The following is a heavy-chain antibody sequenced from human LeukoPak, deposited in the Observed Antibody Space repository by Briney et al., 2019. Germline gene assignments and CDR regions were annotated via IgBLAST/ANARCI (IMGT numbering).Heavy chain of an antibody. CDR2: FDPEDGET. J-gene: IGHJ4*02. CDR3: ATDGSRVAARPFDY. CDR1: GYTLTELS. D-gene: IGHD6-6*01. Sequence: VASVKVSCKVSGYTLTELSMHWVRQAPGKGLEWMGGFDPEDGETIYAQKFQGRVTMTEDTSTDTAYMELSSLRSEDTAVYYCATDGSRVAARPFDYWGQGTLVTVSS. V-gene: IGHV1-24*01.